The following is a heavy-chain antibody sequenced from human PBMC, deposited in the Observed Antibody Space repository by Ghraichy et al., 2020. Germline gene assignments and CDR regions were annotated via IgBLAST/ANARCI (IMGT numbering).Heavy chain of an antibody. CDR1: GDSVSNYNVA. CDR3: ARGREHGFDI. Sequence: SETLSLTCAISGDSVSNYNVAWNWIRQSPSRGLEWLGRTYRMASQYAESVKSRMTISPDTSKNQFSLQLNSVTPEDTALYYCARGREHGFDIWGQGTMVTVAS. D-gene: IGHD1-26*01. CDR2: TYRMAS. J-gene: IGHJ3*02. V-gene: IGHV6-1*01.